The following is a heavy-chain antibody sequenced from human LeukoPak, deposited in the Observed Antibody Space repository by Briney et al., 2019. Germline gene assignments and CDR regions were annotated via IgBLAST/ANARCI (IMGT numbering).Heavy chain of an antibody. D-gene: IGHD3-16*02. V-gene: IGHV3-23*01. CDR2: ITDSGGNT. CDR1: GFTFSSYA. J-gene: IGHJ4*02. Sequence: GGSLRLSCAASGFTFSSYAMNWVRQAPGKGLEWVSGITDSGGNTYYADSVKGRFTISRDNSNNMVYVQMNSLRAEDMAKYYYAKAAGATYYRYFDYWGQGILVTVSS. CDR3: AKAAGATYYRYFDY.